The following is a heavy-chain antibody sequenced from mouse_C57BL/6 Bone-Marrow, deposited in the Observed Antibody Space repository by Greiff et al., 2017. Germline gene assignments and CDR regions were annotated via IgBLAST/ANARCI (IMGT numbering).Heavy chain of an antibody. J-gene: IGHJ2*01. CDR2: IDPETGGT. Sequence: QVQLQQSGAELVGPGPSVTLSCKVSGYTFTDYEMHWLKQTPVHGLEWIGAIDPETGGTAYNQKFKGKAILTADKSSSTAYMELRSLTSEDSAVYYCTRPGWAYFDYWGQGTTLTVSS. V-gene: IGHV1-15*01. CDR3: TRPGWAYFDY. CDR1: GYTFTDYE. D-gene: IGHD3-1*01.